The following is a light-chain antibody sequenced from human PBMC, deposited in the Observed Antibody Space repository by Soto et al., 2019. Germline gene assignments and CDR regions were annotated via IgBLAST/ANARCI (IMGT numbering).Light chain of an antibody. CDR3: EQYGSSPFT. J-gene: IGKJ3*01. CDR2: EAS. Sequence: EIVLTQSPGTLSLSPGDRATISCRASQSVNSGYLAWYQHKPGQAPRLPIFEASRRVTGIPDRFSGSGSGTDFTITISRLEPEDFAVYYCEQYGSSPFTFGPGTKVDIK. V-gene: IGKV3-20*01. CDR1: QSVNSGY.